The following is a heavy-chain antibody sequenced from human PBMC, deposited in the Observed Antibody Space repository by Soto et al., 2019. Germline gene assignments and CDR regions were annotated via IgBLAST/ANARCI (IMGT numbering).Heavy chain of an antibody. CDR1: GGTFSSYA. Sequence: QVQLVQSGAEVKKPGSSVKVSCKASGGTFSSYAISWVRQAPGQGLEWMGGIIPIFGTANYAQKFQGRVTITADESTSTAYMELSSLRSEDTAVYYCAVTTPDLGVVIHYYYYGMDVWGQGTTVTVSS. J-gene: IGHJ6*02. V-gene: IGHV1-69*01. CDR2: IIPIFGTA. CDR3: AVTTPDLGVVIHYYYYGMDV. D-gene: IGHD3-3*01.